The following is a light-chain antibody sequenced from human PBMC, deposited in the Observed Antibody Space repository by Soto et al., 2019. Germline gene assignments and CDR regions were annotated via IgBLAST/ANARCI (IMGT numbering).Light chain of an antibody. J-gene: IGLJ2*01. CDR1: SSDVGGYNY. CDR2: EVS. CDR3: VLYMRSGISV. V-gene: IGLV2-8*01. Sequence: QSALTQPPSASASPGQSVTISCTGTSSDVGGYNYVSWYQQRPGKAPKLMIYEVSQRPSGVPDRFSGSILGNRAALTITGAQADDESDYYCVLYMRSGISVFGGGTKLTVL.